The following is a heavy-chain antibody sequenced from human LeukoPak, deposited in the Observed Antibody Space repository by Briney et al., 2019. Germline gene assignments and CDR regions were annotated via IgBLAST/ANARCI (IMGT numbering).Heavy chain of an antibody. V-gene: IGHV4-59*08. CDR2: IFYSGID. J-gene: IGHJ5*02. CDR3: ARHDNYPGFGRGFDP. D-gene: IGHD1-14*01. Sequence: PSETLSLTCTVSGGSINSYYWSWIRQPPGKGLEWIGYIFYSGIDKCNPALKSRVTISVDTSKNQFSLKLSSVTAADTAVYYCARHDNYPGFGRGFDPWGQGTLVTVSS. CDR1: GGSINSYY.